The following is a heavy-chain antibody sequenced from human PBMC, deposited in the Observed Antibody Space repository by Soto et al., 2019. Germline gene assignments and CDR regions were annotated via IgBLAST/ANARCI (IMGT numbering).Heavy chain of an antibody. Sequence: GGSLRLSCAASGFTFEKYAMHWVRQTPGGGLEWVSGISWNSVTILYEDSVKGRFTISRDNAKNSLYLQMISLRLEDTALYYCVKDKDYYGSGNNYCYYYGMDVWGQGTTVTVSS. CDR2: ISWNSVTI. CDR3: VKDKDYYGSGNNYCYYYGMDV. CDR1: GFTFEKYA. J-gene: IGHJ6*02. D-gene: IGHD3-10*01. V-gene: IGHV3-9*01.